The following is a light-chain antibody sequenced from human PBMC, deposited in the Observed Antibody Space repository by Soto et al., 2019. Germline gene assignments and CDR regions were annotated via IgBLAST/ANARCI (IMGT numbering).Light chain of an antibody. Sequence: EIVLTQSPGTLSLSPGDRATLSCRASQSVSSSYLAWYQQKPGQAPRLLIYEVSNRATGIPARFSGSGSGADFTLTISSLEPGDFALYYCQQHINWPLTFGGGTKV. CDR3: QQHINWPLT. CDR2: EVS. J-gene: IGKJ4*01. V-gene: IGKV3-11*01. CDR1: QSVSSSY.